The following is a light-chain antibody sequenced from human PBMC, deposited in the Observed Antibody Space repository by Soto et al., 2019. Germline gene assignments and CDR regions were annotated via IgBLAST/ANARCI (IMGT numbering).Light chain of an antibody. CDR1: SSDVGRYNY. J-gene: IGLJ1*01. CDR3: QSYDSSLSGSGV. V-gene: IGLV2-14*01. CDR2: EVS. Sequence: QSALTQPASVSGSPGQSITISCTGTSSDVGRYNYVSWYQQHPGKAPKLMIYEVSNRPSGVSNRFSGSKSGNTASLTISGLQAEDEADYYCQSYDSSLSGSGVFGTGTKLTVL.